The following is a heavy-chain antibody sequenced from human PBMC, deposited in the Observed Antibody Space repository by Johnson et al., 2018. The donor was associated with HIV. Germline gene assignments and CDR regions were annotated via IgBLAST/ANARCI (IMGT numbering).Heavy chain of an antibody. D-gene: IGHD1-1*01. CDR2: ISFDGSNY. V-gene: IGHV3-30-3*01. Sequence: QVQLVESGGGVVQPGRYLRLSCEASGFTFSTYAMHWVRQAPGKGLEWVTVISFDGSNYYYTESVKGRFTISRDKSKNTLYLQMKSLRTEDTAMYYCARGTVAGTMGGAFDIWGQGTMVTVSS. CDR3: ARGTVAGTMGGAFDI. CDR1: GFTFSTYA. J-gene: IGHJ3*02.